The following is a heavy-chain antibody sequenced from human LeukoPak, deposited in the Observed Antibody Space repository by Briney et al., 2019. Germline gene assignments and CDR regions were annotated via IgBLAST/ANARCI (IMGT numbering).Heavy chain of an antibody. V-gene: IGHV3-30*04. CDR3: ARMAAPTFYYYYYYYMDV. Sequence: GGSLRLSCAASGFTFRTYAMNWVRQAPGKGLEWVAVISYDGSNKYYADSVKGRFTISRNNSKNTLYLQMNSLRAEDTAVYYCARMAAPTFYYYYYYYMDVWGKGTTVTVSS. D-gene: IGHD2/OR15-2a*01. CDR1: GFTFRTYA. CDR2: ISYDGSNK. J-gene: IGHJ6*03.